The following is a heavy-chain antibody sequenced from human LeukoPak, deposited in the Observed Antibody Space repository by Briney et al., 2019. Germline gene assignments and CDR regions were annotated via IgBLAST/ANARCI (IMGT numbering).Heavy chain of an antibody. J-gene: IGHJ4*02. CDR1: GFTFSSYS. D-gene: IGHD6-19*01. CDR2: ISSSSSYI. Sequence: GGSLRLSCAASGFTFSSYSMNWVRQAPGKGLEWVSSISSSSSYIYYADSVKGRFTISRDNAKNSLYLQMNSLRAEDTAVYYCAKAVAGTSVDYWGQGTLVTVSS. CDR3: AKAVAGTSVDY. V-gene: IGHV3-21*01.